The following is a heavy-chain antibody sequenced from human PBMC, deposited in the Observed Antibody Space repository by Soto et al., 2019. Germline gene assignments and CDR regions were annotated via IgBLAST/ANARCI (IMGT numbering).Heavy chain of an antibody. D-gene: IGHD3-22*01. Sequence: QVHLQESGPGLVKPSGTLSLTCAVSGVSISSSHWWSWVRQPPGQGLDWIGEMHHSGSTNYNPSLESRVIISVDKSKNQFSLELNSVTAADTATYYCARDVGHFYDDTPAGHFAFWGQGALVTVSS. CDR2: MHHSGST. CDR1: GVSISSSHW. CDR3: ARDVGHFYDDTPAGHFAF. V-gene: IGHV4-4*02. J-gene: IGHJ4*02.